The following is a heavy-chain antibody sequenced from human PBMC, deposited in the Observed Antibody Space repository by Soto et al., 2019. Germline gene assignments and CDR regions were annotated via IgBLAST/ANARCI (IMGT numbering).Heavy chain of an antibody. D-gene: IGHD2-15*01. V-gene: IGHV4-4*02. CDR2: IFHSGYT. CDR1: SGSISSRNW. CDR3: ARHGRGDCSGGSCYGLDN. J-gene: IGHJ4*02. Sequence: QVQLQESGPGLVKPSGTLSLNCAVSSGSISSRNWWSWVRQPPGKGLEWIGEIFHSGYTSYNPSLKSRVTISVDKSKNQFSLKLSSVTAADTAVYYWARHGRGDCSGGSCYGLDNWGQGTLVTVSS.